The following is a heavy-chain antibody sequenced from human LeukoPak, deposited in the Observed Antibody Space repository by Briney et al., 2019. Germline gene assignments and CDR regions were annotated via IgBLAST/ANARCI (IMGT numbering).Heavy chain of an antibody. CDR2: INWNDGST. J-gene: IGHJ4*02. CDR3: AKDITMVRGVIYYFDY. Sequence: GGSLRLSCAASGFTFDDYGMSWVRQAPGQGLEWVSGINWNDGSTGYADSVKDRFTISRDNAKNSLYLQMNSLRAEDTALYYCAKDITMVRGVIYYFDYWGQGTLVTVSS. D-gene: IGHD3-10*01. CDR1: GFTFDDYG. V-gene: IGHV3-20*04.